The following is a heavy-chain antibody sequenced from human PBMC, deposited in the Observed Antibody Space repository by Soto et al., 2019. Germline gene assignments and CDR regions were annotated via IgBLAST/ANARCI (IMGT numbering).Heavy chain of an antibody. CDR3: ARMVDVPYYYYGMDV. Sequence: QLQLVQSGPEVKKPGASVKVSCKASGYPFTTYGVTWVRQAPGQGLEWMGWINAYNGNTNYAQKLQGRVTMTTDTSTSKAYMELRSLRSDDTAVYYCARMVDVPYYYYGMDVWCKGTTVTVSS. CDR2: INAYNGNT. V-gene: IGHV1-18*01. J-gene: IGHJ6*04. D-gene: IGHD2-15*01. CDR1: GYPFTTYG.